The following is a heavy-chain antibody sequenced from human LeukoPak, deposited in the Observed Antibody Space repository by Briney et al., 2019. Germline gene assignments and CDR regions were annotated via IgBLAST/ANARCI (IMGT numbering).Heavy chain of an antibody. CDR3: AELGITMIGGV. V-gene: IGHV3-48*04. Sequence: GGSLRLSCAASGFTFSSYGMHWVRQGPGKGLEWVSYISSSRPTIYYADSVKGRFTISRDNAKNSLYLQMNSLRAEDTAVYYCAELGITMIGGVWGKGTTVTISS. D-gene: IGHD3-10*02. CDR1: GFTFSSYG. CDR2: ISSSRPTI. J-gene: IGHJ6*04.